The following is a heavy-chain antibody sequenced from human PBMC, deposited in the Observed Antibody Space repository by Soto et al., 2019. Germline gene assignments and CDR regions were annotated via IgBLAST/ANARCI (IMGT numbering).Heavy chain of an antibody. D-gene: IGHD4-17*01. J-gene: IGHJ3*02. CDR3: ARLPYYGDSVHGAFDI. V-gene: IGHV1-3*01. CDR1: GYTFTSYA. Sequence: ASVKVSCKASGYTFTSYAMHWVRQAPGQRLEWMRWINAGNGNTKYSQKFQGRVTITRDTSASTAYMELSSLRSEDTAVYYCARLPYYGDSVHGAFDIWGQGTMVTVSS. CDR2: INAGNGNT.